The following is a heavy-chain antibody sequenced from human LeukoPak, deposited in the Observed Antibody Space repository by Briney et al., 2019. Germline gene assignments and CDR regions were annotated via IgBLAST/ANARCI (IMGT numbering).Heavy chain of an antibody. J-gene: IGHJ5*02. CDR1: GGTFSSYA. Sequence: SVKVSCKASGGTFSSYAISWVRQAPGQGLEWMGGIIPIFGTANYAQKFQGRVTITADESTSTAYMELSSLRSEDTAVYYCARGSLIAVAGTGWFDPWGQGTLVTVSS. CDR2: IIPIFGTA. CDR3: ARGSLIAVAGTGWFDP. D-gene: IGHD6-19*01. V-gene: IGHV1-69*13.